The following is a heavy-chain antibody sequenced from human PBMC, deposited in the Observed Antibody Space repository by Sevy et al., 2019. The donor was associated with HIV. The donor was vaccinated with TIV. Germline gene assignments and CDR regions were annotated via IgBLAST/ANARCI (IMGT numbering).Heavy chain of an antibody. CDR2: IIPIFGTA. CDR1: GGTFSSYA. D-gene: IGHD3-10*01. Sequence: ASVKVSCKASGGTFSSYAISWVRQAPGQGLEWMGGIIPIFGTANYAQKFQGRVTITADESTSTAYMELGSLRSEDTAVYYCARDGSGSHRNWFDPWGQGTLVTVSS. J-gene: IGHJ5*02. CDR3: ARDGSGSHRNWFDP. V-gene: IGHV1-69*13.